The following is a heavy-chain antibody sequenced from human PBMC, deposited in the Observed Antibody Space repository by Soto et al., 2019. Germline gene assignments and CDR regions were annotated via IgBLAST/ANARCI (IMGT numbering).Heavy chain of an antibody. D-gene: IGHD1-26*01. V-gene: IGHV4-30-4*01. CDR2: IYYSGST. Sequence: SETMSLTCTVSGGSISSGEYYWSWIRQPPGKGLEWIGYIYYSGSTYYNPSLKSRVTISVDTSKNQFSLKLSSVTAADTAVYYCARVIVGAIYFDYWGQGTLVTVSS. CDR3: ARVIVGAIYFDY. CDR1: GGSISSGEYY. J-gene: IGHJ4*02.